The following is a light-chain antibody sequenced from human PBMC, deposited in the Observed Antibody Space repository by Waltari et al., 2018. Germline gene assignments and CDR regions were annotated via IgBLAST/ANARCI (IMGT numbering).Light chain of an antibody. CDR1: QSIGIY. J-gene: IGKJ1*01. Sequence: MVLTQCPGTLSLSPGERATLSCRASQSIGIYLAWYQQKPGQAPRLLMYHASNRATGIPDRFSGSGSGTDFSLTISRLEPEDFAVYYCQKYESLPATFGQGTKVEIK. CDR3: QKYESLPAT. V-gene: IGKV3-20*01. CDR2: HAS.